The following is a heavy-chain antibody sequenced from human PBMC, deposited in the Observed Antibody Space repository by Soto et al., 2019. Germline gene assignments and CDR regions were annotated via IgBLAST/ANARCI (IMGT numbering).Heavy chain of an antibody. CDR2: IYYSGTT. J-gene: IGHJ4*02. V-gene: IGHV4-39*01. CDR1: GGSISSSSYY. D-gene: IGHD6-13*01. Sequence: QLQLQESGPGLVKPSETLSLTCTVSGGSISSSSYYWGWIRQPPGKGLEWIGSIYYSGTTYYNPSLKSRVTISVDTSKNQFSLKLSSVTAADTAVYYCARQRAAAGDYWGQGTLVTVSS. CDR3: ARQRAAAGDY.